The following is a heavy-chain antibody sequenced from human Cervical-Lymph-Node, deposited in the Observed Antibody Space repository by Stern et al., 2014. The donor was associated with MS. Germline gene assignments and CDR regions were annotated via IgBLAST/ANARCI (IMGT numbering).Heavy chain of an antibody. V-gene: IGHV1-69*01. CDR2: IIPIFGTA. CDR1: GGTFSSYA. Sequence: VQLVESGAEVKKPGSSVKVSCKASGGTFSSYAISWVRQAPGQGLAWMGGIIPIFGTANYAQKFQGRVTITADESTSTAYMELSSLRSEDTAVYYCARSGIELYYGSGSFDYWGQGTLVTVSS. D-gene: IGHD3-10*01. J-gene: IGHJ4*02. CDR3: ARSGIELYYGSGSFDY.